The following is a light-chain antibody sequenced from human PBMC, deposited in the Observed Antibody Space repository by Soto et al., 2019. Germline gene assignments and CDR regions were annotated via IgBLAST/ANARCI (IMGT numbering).Light chain of an antibody. Sequence: DIQMTQSPSSLSASVGDRVTITCRASLTIGDSLSWFQRKAGKPPTLLIYGASALQSGVPARFSGSGSGTDFTLTISNMQREDFATYYCLQTYNLPRTCGQGTKVDIK. CDR1: LTIGDS. J-gene: IGKJ1*01. V-gene: IGKV1-39*01. CDR2: GAS. CDR3: LQTYNLPRT.